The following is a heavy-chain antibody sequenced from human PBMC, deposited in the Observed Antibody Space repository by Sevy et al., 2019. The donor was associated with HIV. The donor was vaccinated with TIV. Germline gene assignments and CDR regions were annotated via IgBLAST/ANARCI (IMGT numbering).Heavy chain of an antibody. CDR3: ARGKLGGSTNYLDLDY. D-gene: IGHD4-4*01. CDR2: IKDDGSRA. Sequence: GGSLRLSCAASGFTFSRYWMHWVRQAPGKGLMWVSHIKDDGSRAFFADSVKGRFTISRDNAKNTLYLQIHSLEAEDTNIYSCARGKLGGSTNYLDLDYWGLGTLVTVSS. V-gene: IGHV3-74*01. CDR1: GFTFSRYW. J-gene: IGHJ4*02.